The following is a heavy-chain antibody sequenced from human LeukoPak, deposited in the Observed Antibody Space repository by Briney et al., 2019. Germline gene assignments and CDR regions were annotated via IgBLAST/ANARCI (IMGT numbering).Heavy chain of an antibody. J-gene: IGHJ4*02. V-gene: IGHV4-59*08. CDR2: IYYSGST. CDR1: GGSISSYY. D-gene: IGHD6-19*01. CDR3: ARRAVPENYFDY. Sequence: PSDTLSLTCTVSGGSISSYYWRWTRQPPGKGLEWIGYIYYSGSTTYNPSLKSRVTISVDTSKNQFSLNMYSVTAADAAVYYCARRAVPENYFDYWGQGTLVTVSS.